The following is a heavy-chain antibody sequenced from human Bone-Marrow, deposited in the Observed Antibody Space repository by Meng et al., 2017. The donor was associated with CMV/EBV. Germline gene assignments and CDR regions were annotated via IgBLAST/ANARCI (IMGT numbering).Heavy chain of an antibody. D-gene: IGHD3-10*01. CDR3: AKQSNTHYGSGSSPGAFDI. Sequence: GESLKISCAASGFTFSSYGMHWVRQAPGKGLEWVAVIWYDGSNKYYADSVKGRFTISRDNSKNTLYPQMNSLRAEDTAVYYCAKQSNTHYGSGSSPGAFDIWGQGTMVTVSS. CDR2: IWYDGSNK. J-gene: IGHJ3*02. CDR1: GFTFSSYG. V-gene: IGHV3-33*06.